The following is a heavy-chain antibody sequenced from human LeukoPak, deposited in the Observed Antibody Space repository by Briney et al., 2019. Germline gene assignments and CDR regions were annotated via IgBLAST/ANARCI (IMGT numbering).Heavy chain of an antibody. CDR1: VYSISSGYY. V-gene: IGHV4-38-2*02. CDR3: ARGTVNQCDY. CDR2: IYQSGNT. J-gene: IGHJ4*02. D-gene: IGHD3-10*01. Sequence: SSETLSLTCTVSVYSISSGYYWAWIGQPPGKGLDWIGRIYQSGNTYSNSSLESRVTNSLDTAQNTLSLNLNSVTAADTAVYYCARGTVNQCDYWGEGTLVTVSS.